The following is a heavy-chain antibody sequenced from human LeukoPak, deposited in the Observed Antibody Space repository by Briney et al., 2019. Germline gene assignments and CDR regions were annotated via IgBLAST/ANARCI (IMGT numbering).Heavy chain of an antibody. Sequence: GGSLRLSCAASGFTFTNYYMRWLRQAPGKGLEWVANVKQGGSDKYYVVSVKSRFTISRDNAKNSVYLQMQSLRAKDTYVYYCATDSPLDYWDQGILVTVSS. CDR1: GFTFTNYY. V-gene: IGHV3-7*01. D-gene: IGHD2-21*02. CDR3: ATDSPLDY. J-gene: IGHJ4*02. CDR2: VKQGGSDK.